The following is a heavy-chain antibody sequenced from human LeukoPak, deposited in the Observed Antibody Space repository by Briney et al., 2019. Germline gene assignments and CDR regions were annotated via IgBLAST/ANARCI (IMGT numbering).Heavy chain of an antibody. CDR2: ISAYNGNT. Sequence: ASVKVSCMASGYTFTSYGISWVRQAPGQGLEWMGWISAYNGNTNYAQKLQGRVTMTTDTSTSTAYIELRSLRSDDTAVYYCARETYSSSWYADYWGQGTLVTVSS. J-gene: IGHJ4*02. V-gene: IGHV1-18*01. D-gene: IGHD6-13*01. CDR1: GYTFTSYG. CDR3: ARETYSSSWYADY.